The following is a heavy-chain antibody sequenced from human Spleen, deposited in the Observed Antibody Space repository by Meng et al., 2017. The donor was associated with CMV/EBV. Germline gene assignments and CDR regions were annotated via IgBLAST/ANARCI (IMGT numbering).Heavy chain of an antibody. CDR3: ATRGNPYLNC. CDR1: AYTLSSDG. CDR2: INTYNGKT. J-gene: IGHJ4*02. Sequence: QGQVVTSGAEVKQPGASVQVSCDASAYTLSSDGFSWVRQAPGQGLEWLGWINTYNGKTDYAHKFQDRVTLTTDTFTNTAYMELRSLRSDDTAVYYCATRGNPYLNCWGQGTLVTVSS. V-gene: IGHV1-18*01.